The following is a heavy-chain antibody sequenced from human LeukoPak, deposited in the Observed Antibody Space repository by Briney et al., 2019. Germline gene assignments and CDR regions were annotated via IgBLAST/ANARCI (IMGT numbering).Heavy chain of an antibody. J-gene: IGHJ4*02. CDR3: ARELVTSSY. CDR1: GFTFSSYI. D-gene: IGHD4-23*01. V-gene: IGHV3-69-1*01. Sequence: TGGSLGLSCAASGFTFSSYIMNWVRQAPGKGLEWVSSISSSSSIYYADSVQGRFTISRDNAKDSLYLQMNSLRADDTAIYYCARELVTSSYWGQGTLVTVSS. CDR2: ISSSSSI.